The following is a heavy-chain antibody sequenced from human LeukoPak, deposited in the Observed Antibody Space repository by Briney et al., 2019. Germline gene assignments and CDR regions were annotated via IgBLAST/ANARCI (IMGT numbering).Heavy chain of an antibody. J-gene: IGHJ4*02. D-gene: IGHD1/OR15-1a*01. Sequence: AVNVSCKASLYTFTSYGISWVGPAPGQGREWMGWISCYNCNTNYVQKLHGRATMPTETYTRTTYMELRSLRSDDTAVYYCARDLEQHSDYWGQGTLVTVSS. CDR2: ISCYNCNT. CDR1: LYTFTSYG. CDR3: ARDLEQHSDY. V-gene: IGHV1-18*01.